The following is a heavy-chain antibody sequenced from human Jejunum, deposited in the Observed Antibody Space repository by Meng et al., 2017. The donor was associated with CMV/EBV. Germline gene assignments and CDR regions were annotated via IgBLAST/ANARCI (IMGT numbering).Heavy chain of an antibody. D-gene: IGHD3-10*01. CDR2: FGANGDYI. Sequence: FHFSEYAMTWVRQAQGRGLEWVSGFGANGDYINYADSVKGRFTISRDNSKNTMYLEMNSLRAEDTALYYCAKVSTFAYGPGSYFDHWGQGTLVTVSS. J-gene: IGHJ4*02. CDR1: FHFSEYA. CDR3: AKVSTFAYGPGSYFDH. V-gene: IGHV3-23*01.